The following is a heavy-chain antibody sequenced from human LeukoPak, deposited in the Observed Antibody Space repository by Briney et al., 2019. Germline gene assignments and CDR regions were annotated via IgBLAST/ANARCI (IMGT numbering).Heavy chain of an antibody. CDR3: ARGGAFYDSDGDYLRYDYHMDV. D-gene: IGHD3-22*01. CDR1: GYTFTTYD. Sequence: GASVKVSCKASGYTFTTYDINWVRQAAGQGLEWVGWMTPNNGGTGYAQKFQGRVTITRDTSISTAYMELSSLTSDDTAVYYCARGGAFYDSDGDYLRYDYHMDVWGQGTTVTVCS. V-gene: IGHV1-8*03. J-gene: IGHJ6*03. CDR2: MTPNNGGT.